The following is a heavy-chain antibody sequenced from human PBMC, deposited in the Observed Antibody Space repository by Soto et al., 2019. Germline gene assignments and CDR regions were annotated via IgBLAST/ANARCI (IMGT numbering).Heavy chain of an antibody. Sequence: EVQVVESGGGLVQPGGSLRLSCAASGFTVSRDYMNWVRQAPGKGLEWVSVIYSGGSTYYADSVKGRFTISRDNSKNTLYLQMNSLRAEDPAVYYCAGDPGARNGMIVWGQGTTVTVSS. D-gene: IGHD1-26*01. V-gene: IGHV3-66*01. CDR2: IYSGGST. J-gene: IGHJ6*02. CDR3: AGDPGARNGMIV. CDR1: GFTVSRDY.